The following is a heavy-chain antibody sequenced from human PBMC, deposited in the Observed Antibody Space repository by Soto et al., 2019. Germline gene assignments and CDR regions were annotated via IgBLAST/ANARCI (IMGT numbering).Heavy chain of an antibody. J-gene: IGHJ6*02. Sequence: QVQRVQSGAEVKKPGSSVKVSCKASGGTCSSYAISWVRQAPGQGLEWMGGIIPIFGTANYAQKFQGRVTSTADESTRTAYMEPSSLRSEDTAVYYCARDTQLTVAANTLSYYYGMDVWGQGTTVTVSS. V-gene: IGHV1-69*01. CDR1: GGTCSSYA. CDR3: ARDTQLTVAANTLSYYYGMDV. CDR2: IIPIFGTA. D-gene: IGHD6-19*01.